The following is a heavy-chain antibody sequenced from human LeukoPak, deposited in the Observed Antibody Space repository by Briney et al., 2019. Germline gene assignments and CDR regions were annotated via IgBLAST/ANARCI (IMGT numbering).Heavy chain of an antibody. CDR1: GYNFTTNW. CDR2: IYPGDYHI. CDR3: ARQWGTLPEAALDY. D-gene: IGHD3-16*01. V-gene: IGHV5-51*01. J-gene: IGHJ4*02. Sequence: GESLKISCKSSGYNFTTNWIAWVRQMPGKGLEWMGVIYPGDYHIIYRPSFQGRVIISVDKSSNTAYLQWNSLTASDTAIYYCARQWGTLPEAALDYWGLGTLVTVSS.